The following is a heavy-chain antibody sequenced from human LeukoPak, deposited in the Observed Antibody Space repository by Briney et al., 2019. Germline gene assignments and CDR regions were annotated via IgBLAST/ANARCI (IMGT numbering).Heavy chain of an antibody. D-gene: IGHD1-26*01. CDR3: ARGTSVSDSGSPPY. CDR1: GFTFSSYG. J-gene: IGHJ4*02. V-gene: IGHV3-33*01. CDR2: IWYDGSNE. Sequence: PGRSLRLSCAASGFTFSSYGMHWVRQAPGKGLEWVAVIWYDGSNENYADSVKGRFTISRDNSKNTLYLQMNSLRAEDTAVYYCARGTSVSDSGSPPYWGQGTLVTVSS.